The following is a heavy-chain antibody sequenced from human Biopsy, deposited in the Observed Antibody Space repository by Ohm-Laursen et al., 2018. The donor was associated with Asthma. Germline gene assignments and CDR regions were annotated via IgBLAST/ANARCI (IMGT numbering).Heavy chain of an antibody. CDR1: GITFSTYG. CDR2: IWYDGRKK. J-gene: IGHJ6*02. D-gene: IGHD6-6*01. V-gene: IGHV3-33*01. Sequence: SLRLSCSASGITFSTYGMHWVRQAPGKGLEWVSFIWYDGRKKTYADSAKGRFTISRDNSKNTLYLQMNSLRAEDTAVYYCARKIAARGGMGVWGQGTTVTVSS. CDR3: ARKIAARGGMGV.